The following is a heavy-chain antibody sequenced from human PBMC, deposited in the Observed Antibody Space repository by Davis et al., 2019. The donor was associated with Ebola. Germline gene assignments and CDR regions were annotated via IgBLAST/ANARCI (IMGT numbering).Heavy chain of an antibody. D-gene: IGHD6-6*01. CDR2: INPSGGST. Sequence: ASVKVSCKASGYTFTGYYMHWVRQAPGQGLEWMGRINPSGGSTSYAQKFQGRVTMTRDTSTSTVYMELSSLRSEDTAVYYCARDTKAAHAPWGQGTLVTVSS. CDR1: GYTFTGYY. CDR3: ARDTKAAHAP. J-gene: IGHJ5*02. V-gene: IGHV1-46*01.